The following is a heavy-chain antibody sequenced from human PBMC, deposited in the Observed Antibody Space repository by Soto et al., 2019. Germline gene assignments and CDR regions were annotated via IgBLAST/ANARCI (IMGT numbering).Heavy chain of an antibody. D-gene: IGHD3-3*01. V-gene: IGHV3-23*01. CDR2: ISGSGGST. CDR1: GFTFISYA. CDR3: AKEGYDFWSGYEFDY. J-gene: IGHJ4*02. Sequence: GGSLRLSCAASGFTFISYAMSWVRQTPGKGLEWVSAISGSGGSTYYADSVKGRFTISRDNSKNTLYLQMNSLRAEDTAVYYCAKEGYDFWSGYEFDYWGQGTLVTVSS.